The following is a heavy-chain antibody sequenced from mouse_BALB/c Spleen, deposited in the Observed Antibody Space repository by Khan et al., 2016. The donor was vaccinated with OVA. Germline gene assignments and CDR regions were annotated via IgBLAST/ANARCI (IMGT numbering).Heavy chain of an antibody. CDR1: GYTFTSYW. Sequence: QVQLQQSGAELAKPGASVKMSCTASGYTFTSYWMHWIQQRPGQGLEWIGYINPTSGYTDYNQKFKDKATLTADKSSSTAYMQLSSLTSDDSAVYYGARDRIDYWGQGTALTVAS. CDR2: INPTSGYT. V-gene: IGHV1-7*01. J-gene: IGHJ2*01. CDR3: ARDRIDY.